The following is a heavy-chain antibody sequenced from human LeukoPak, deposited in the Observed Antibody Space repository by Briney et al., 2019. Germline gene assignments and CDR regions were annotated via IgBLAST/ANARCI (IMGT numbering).Heavy chain of an antibody. V-gene: IGHV4-34*01. CDR2: INHSGST. CDR3: ARGPRPRGSSGYYPPCYYGMDV. Sequence: PSETLSLTCAVYGGSFSGYYWSWIRQPPGKGLEWIGEINHSGSTNYNPSLKSRVTISVDTSKNQFSLKLSSVTAADTAVYYCARGPRPRGSSGYYPPCYYGMDVWGQGTTVTVSS. D-gene: IGHD3-22*01. J-gene: IGHJ6*02. CDR1: GGSFSGYY.